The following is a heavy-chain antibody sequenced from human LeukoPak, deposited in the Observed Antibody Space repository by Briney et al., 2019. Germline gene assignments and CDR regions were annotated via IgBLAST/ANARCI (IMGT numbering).Heavy chain of an antibody. V-gene: IGHV3-33*06. Sequence: SGGSLRLSCAASGFTFSSYAMSWVRQAPGKGLEWVAVIWYDGSNKYYADSVKGRFTISRDNSKNTLYLQMNSLRAEDTAVYYCAKDLVRSSSIIDYWGQGTLVTVSS. J-gene: IGHJ4*02. D-gene: IGHD6-6*01. CDR1: GFTFSSYA. CDR3: AKDLVRSSSIIDY. CDR2: IWYDGSNK.